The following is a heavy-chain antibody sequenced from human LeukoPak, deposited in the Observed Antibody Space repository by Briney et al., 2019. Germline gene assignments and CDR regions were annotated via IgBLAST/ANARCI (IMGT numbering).Heavy chain of an antibody. CDR3: ARDQMGGYSYGYNDY. D-gene: IGHD5-18*01. CDR2: IKQDGSEK. J-gene: IGHJ4*02. Sequence: GGSLRLSCAASGFTFSSYWMSWVRQAPGKGLEWVADIKQDGSEKYYVDSVKGRFTISRDNAKNSLYLQINSLRAEDTAVYYCARDQMGGYSYGYNDYWGQGTLVTVSS. V-gene: IGHV3-7*01. CDR1: GFTFSSYW.